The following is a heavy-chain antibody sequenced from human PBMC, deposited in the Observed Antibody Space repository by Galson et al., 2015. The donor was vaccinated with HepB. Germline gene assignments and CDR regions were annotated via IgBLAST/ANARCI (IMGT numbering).Heavy chain of an antibody. CDR1: GYTFTSYG. J-gene: IGHJ3*02. V-gene: IGHV1-18*01. CDR2: ISAYTGNT. D-gene: IGHD1-26*01. Sequence: SVKVSCKASGYTFTSYGISWVRQAPGQGLEWVGWISAYTGNTNYAQKLQGRVTMTTDTSTSTAYMELRSLRSDDTAVYYCARETGWGSYDAFDIWGQGTMVAVSS. CDR3: ARETGWGSYDAFDI.